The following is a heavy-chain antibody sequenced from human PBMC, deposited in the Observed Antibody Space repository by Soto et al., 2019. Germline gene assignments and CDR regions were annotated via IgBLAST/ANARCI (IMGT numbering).Heavy chain of an antibody. J-gene: IGHJ6*02. CDR3: AKDQNTAGGYYYYYGMDV. CDR1: GFTFSSYA. CDR2: ISGSGGST. Sequence: GSLRLSCAASGFTFSSYAMSWVRQAPGKGLEWVSAISGSGGSTYYADSVKGRFTISRDNSKNTLYLQMNSLRAEDTAVYYCAKDQNTAGGYYYYYGMDVWGQGTTVTVSS. V-gene: IGHV3-23*01.